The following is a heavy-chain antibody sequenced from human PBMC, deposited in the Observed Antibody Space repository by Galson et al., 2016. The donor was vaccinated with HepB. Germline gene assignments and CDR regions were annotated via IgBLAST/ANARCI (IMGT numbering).Heavy chain of an antibody. CDR2: IYYSGST. V-gene: IGHV4-39*01. Sequence: GLEWIGSIYYSGSTYYNPSLKSRVTISVDTSKNQFSLKLSSVTAADTAVYYCARNERRWLHSPYYFDSWGQGTLVTASS. J-gene: IGHJ4*02. CDR3: ARNERRWLHSPYYFDS. D-gene: IGHD5-24*01.